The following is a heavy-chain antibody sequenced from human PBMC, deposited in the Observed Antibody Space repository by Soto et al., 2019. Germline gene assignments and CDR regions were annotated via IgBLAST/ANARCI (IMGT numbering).Heavy chain of an antibody. CDR3: ARDTTRRYSDCWSALRSYYNYGMDV. Sequence: GGSLRLSCAASGFTFSRYGMHWVRQAPGKGLEWVAVIWYDGSNKYYADSVKGRFTISRDNSKNTLFLQMNSLRAEDTAVYYCARDTTRRYSDCWSALRSYYNYGMDVWGQETTVTVSS. CDR2: IWYDGSNK. D-gene: IGHD3-3*01. J-gene: IGHJ6*02. CDR1: GFTFSRYG. V-gene: IGHV3-33*01.